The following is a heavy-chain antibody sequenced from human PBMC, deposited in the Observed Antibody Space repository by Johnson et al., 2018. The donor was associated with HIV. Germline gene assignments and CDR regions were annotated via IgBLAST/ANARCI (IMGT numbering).Heavy chain of an antibody. CDR2: ISYDGSNK. Sequence: QVQLVESGGGVVQPGGSLRLSCAASGFTFSSYGMHWVRQAPGKGLEWVAFISYDGSNKYYADSVKGRITISSDNYKNTLYLQMNSWRAEDTAVYYCARDWGLYSSGWYVDAFDIWGQGTMVTVSS. CDR3: ARDWGLYSSGWYVDAFDI. V-gene: IGHV3-30*19. J-gene: IGHJ3*02. D-gene: IGHD6-19*01. CDR1: GFTFSSYG.